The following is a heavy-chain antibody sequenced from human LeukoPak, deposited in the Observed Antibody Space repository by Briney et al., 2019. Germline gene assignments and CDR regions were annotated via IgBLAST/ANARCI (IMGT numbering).Heavy chain of an antibody. V-gene: IGHV3-23*01. J-gene: IGHJ4*02. CDR1: GFTFSSDS. Sequence: GGSLRLSCAASGFTFSSDSMTWVRQPPGKGLEWVSTISGSGVSTFYADPVKGRFTISRDNSKNTLYLRMNSLSAEDTPVYYCAKDSFPTDWGQGTLVTVSS. CDR3: AKDSFPTD. D-gene: IGHD2/OR15-2a*01. CDR2: ISGSGVST.